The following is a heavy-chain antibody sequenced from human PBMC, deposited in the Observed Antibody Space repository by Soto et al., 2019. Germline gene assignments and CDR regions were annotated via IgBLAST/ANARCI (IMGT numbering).Heavy chain of an antibody. CDR1: GFTFSSYS. J-gene: IGHJ6*03. V-gene: IGHV3-21*01. D-gene: IGHD6-6*01. CDR3: AREEYSSSPHEDYYYYMDV. CDR2: ISSSSSYI. Sequence: GGSLRLSCAASGFTFSSYSMNWVRQAPGKGLEWVSSISSSSSYIYYADSVKGRFTISRDNAKNSLYLQMNSLRAEDTAVYYCAREEYSSSPHEDYYYYMDVWGKGTTVTVSS.